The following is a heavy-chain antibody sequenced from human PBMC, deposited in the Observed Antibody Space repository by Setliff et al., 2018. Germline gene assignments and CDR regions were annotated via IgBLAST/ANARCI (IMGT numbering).Heavy chain of an antibody. Sequence: SETLSLTCTVSGDSISRAKYYWSWIRQSAGKRLECIGRIYTDGSTKYNPSLNSRVTLLIDTAKNQISLRLSSVTAADTAVYFCARVTGFSYMDVWGKGTTVTVSS. CDR2: IYTDGST. CDR1: GDSISRAKYY. J-gene: IGHJ6*03. D-gene: IGHD3-3*01. V-gene: IGHV4-61*02. CDR3: ARVTGFSYMDV.